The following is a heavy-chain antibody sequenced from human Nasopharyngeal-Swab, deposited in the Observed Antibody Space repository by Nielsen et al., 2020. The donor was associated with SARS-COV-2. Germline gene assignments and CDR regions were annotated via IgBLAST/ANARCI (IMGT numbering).Heavy chain of an antibody. Sequence: SVKVSCKASGGTFSSYGISWVRQAPGQGLEWMGRIIPTAGLANYAQQFQGRVTITADTSTSTSYMELGSLRSEDTAVYYCARDKRIYFDSSGHLDCWGQGTLVTVSS. V-gene: IGHV1-69*04. CDR2: IIPTAGLA. CDR3: ARDKRIYFDSSGHLDC. D-gene: IGHD3-22*01. J-gene: IGHJ4*02. CDR1: GGTFSSYG.